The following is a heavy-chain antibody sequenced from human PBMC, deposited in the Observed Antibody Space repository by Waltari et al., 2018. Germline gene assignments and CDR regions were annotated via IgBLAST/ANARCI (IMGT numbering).Heavy chain of an antibody. CDR1: GFTFSSYS. D-gene: IGHD3-22*01. CDR2: ISSSSSTI. CDR3: ARDSSGWDYFDY. Sequence: EVQLVESGGGLVQPGGSLRLSCAASGFTFSSYSMYWVRTAPGKGLECVSYISSSSSTIYYADSVKGRVTISRDNAKNSLYLQMNSLRAEDTAVYYCARDSSGWDYFDYWGQGTLVTVSS. J-gene: IGHJ4*02. V-gene: IGHV3-48*04.